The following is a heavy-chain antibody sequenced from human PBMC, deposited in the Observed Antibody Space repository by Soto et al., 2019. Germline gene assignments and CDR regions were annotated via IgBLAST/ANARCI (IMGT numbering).Heavy chain of an antibody. D-gene: IGHD3-22*01. V-gene: IGHV5-10-1*01. CDR2: IDPSDSYT. Sequence: GESLKISCKGSGYSFTSYWISWVRQMPGKGLEWMGRIDPSDSYTNYSPSFQGHVAISAGKSISTAYLQWSSLKASDTAMYYCARAHYYDSSGYRAVAFDIWGQGTMVTVSS. J-gene: IGHJ3*02. CDR1: GYSFTSYW. CDR3: ARAHYYDSSGYRAVAFDI.